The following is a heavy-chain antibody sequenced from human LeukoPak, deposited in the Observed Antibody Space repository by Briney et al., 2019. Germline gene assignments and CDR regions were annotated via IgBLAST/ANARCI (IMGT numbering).Heavy chain of an antibody. D-gene: IGHD2-15*01. J-gene: IGHJ4*02. CDR2: ISSSSSYI. CDR3: APLLGARYFDY. V-gene: IGHV3-21*01. Sequence: GGSLRLFCAASGFTFSSYSMKWVRQAPGKGLEWVSSISSSSSYIYYADSVKGRFTISRDNAKNSLYLQMNSLRAEDTAVYYCAPLLGARYFDYWGQGTLVTVSS. CDR1: GFTFSSYS.